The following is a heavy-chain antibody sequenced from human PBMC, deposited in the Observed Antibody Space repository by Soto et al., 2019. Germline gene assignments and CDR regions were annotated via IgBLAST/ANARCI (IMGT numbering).Heavy chain of an antibody. V-gene: IGHV4-4*02. Sequence: PSETLSLTCAVSSGSISSSNWWSWVRQPPGKGLEWIGEIYHSGSTNYNPSLKSRVTISVDKSKNQFSLKLSSVTAADTAVYYCARDPGGITGTTPEDYYYMDVWGKGTTVTVSS. CDR3: ARDPGGITGTTPEDYYYMDV. CDR1: SGSISSSNW. D-gene: IGHD1-7*01. J-gene: IGHJ6*03. CDR2: IYHSGST.